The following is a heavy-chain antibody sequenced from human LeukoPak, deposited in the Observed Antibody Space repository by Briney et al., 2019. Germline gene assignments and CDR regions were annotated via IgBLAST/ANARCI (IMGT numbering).Heavy chain of an antibody. D-gene: IGHD6-13*01. CDR3: AKNPAAAGTFDY. Sequence: GGSLRLSCAASGFTFSRDSMNWVRQAPGKGLEWVSYINGGGSPIYYADSVRGRFTISRDNAKNSLYLQMSSLRAEDTAVYYCAKNPAAAGTFDYWGQGTLVTVSS. J-gene: IGHJ4*02. V-gene: IGHV3-48*01. CDR2: INGGGSPI. CDR1: GFTFSRDS.